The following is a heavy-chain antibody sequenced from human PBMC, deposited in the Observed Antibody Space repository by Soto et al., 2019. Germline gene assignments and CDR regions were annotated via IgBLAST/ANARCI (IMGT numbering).Heavy chain of an antibody. CDR2: IYYSGSA. CDR1: GGSMISYY. V-gene: IGHV4-59*04. J-gene: IGHJ5*02. CDR3: ARLHCNSPNWIPLDA. Sequence: PSETLSLTSTVSGGSMISYYWSWIRQPPGKGMEWIGSIYYSGSAYYSPSLKSRGTMSVDTSKNQSSLELMSVTAADTAVYYCARLHCNSPNWIPLDALGQGPLVTVYS. D-gene: IGHD2-2*01.